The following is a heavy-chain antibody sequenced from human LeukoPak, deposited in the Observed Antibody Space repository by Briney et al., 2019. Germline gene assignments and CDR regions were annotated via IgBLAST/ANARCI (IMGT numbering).Heavy chain of an antibody. D-gene: IGHD3-10*01. CDR3: AKGGFGELLISSGFDY. CDR1: AFTFNTYW. CDR2: INGDESST. J-gene: IGHJ4*02. V-gene: IGHV3-74*01. Sequence: GGSLRLSCAASAFTFNTYWMHWVRQVPGRGLEWVSRINGDESSTNYADSVKGRFTISRDNAKNSLYLQMNSLRAEDTALYYCAKGGFGELLISSGFDYWGQGTLVTVSS.